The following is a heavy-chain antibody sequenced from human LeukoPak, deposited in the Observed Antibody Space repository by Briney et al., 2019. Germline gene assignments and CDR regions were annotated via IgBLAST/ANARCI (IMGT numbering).Heavy chain of an antibody. V-gene: IGHV4-59*08. J-gene: IGHJ3*02. CDR2: IYYSGST. CDR3: ARHRGGSLPSDAFDI. CDR1: GGSISSYY. Sequence: MPSETLSLTCTVSGGSISSYYWSWIRQPPGKGLEWIGYIYYSGSTNYNPSLKSRVTISVDTSKNQFSLKLSSVTAADTAVYYCARHRGGSLPSDAFDIWGQGTMVTVSS. D-gene: IGHD2-15*01.